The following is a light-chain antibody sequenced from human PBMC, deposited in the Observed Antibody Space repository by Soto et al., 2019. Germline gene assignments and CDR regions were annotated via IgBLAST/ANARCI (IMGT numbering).Light chain of an antibody. CDR2: AAS. J-gene: IGKJ2*01. CDR3: HQSHSRYT. CDR1: QSINNN. V-gene: IGKV1-39*01. Sequence: DIQMTQSPSSLSASVGDRVTITCRASQSINNNLNWYQQKPGKAPKPLIYAASSLQSGVPSRFSGSGSGTDFTLTISSLRPEDFATYFCHQSHSRYTFGQGTKLEIK.